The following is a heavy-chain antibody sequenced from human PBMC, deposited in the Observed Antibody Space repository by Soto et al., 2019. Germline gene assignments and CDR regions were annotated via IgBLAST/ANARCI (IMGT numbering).Heavy chain of an antibody. Sequence: GGSLRLSCAASGFTFSSYAMSWVRQAPGKGLEWVSAISGSGGSTYYADSVKGRFTISRDNSKNTLYLQMNSLRAEDTAVYYCATVEAPPIYYYYGMDVWGQGTTVTVSS. CDR1: GFTFSSYA. CDR2: ISGSGGST. V-gene: IGHV3-23*01. CDR3: ATVEAPPIYYYYGMDV. J-gene: IGHJ6*02.